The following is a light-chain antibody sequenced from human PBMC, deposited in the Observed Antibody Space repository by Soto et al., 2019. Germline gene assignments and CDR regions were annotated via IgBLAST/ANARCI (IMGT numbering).Light chain of an antibody. CDR2: EGN. CDR1: RTDIGTYNL. J-gene: IGLJ3*02. V-gene: IGLV2-23*01. Sequence: QSALTPPASVSESPGQSSSISCGRGRTDIGTYNLVSWSQKHPGKAPKLIMYEGNKRPAGVSNRFSGARSGNTSSLTISGLQAEDEADYDCGSYTDGSRLLFGGGTKLTVL. CDR3: GSYTDGSRLL.